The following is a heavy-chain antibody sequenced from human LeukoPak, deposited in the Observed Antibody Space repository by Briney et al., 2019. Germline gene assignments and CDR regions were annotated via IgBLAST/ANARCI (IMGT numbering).Heavy chain of an antibody. D-gene: IGHD3-22*01. V-gene: IGHV1-2*02. CDR3: ARGDEYYDSSGYYKFLVDY. Sequence: GASVKVSCKASGYTFTGYYMHWVRQAPGQGLEWMGWINPNSGGTNYAQKFQGRVTMTRDTSISTAYMELSRLRSGDTAVYYCARGDEYYDSSGYYKFLVDYWGQGTLVTVSS. J-gene: IGHJ4*02. CDR1: GYTFTGYY. CDR2: INPNSGGT.